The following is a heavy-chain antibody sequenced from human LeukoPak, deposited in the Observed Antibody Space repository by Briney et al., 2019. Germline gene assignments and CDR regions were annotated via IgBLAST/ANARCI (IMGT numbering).Heavy chain of an antibody. J-gene: IGHJ4*02. V-gene: IGHV4-59*01. D-gene: IGHD7-27*01. Sequence: PSETLSLTCTVSGASMTSYYWTWLRQPPGKGLEWVGYMYFGERTNYNPSLNSRATISIDTSKKQFSLNLKSVTAADTAVYYCARIPGDRPDDWGQGTLVTVS. CDR1: GASMTSYY. CDR3: ARIPGDRPDD. CDR2: MYFGERT.